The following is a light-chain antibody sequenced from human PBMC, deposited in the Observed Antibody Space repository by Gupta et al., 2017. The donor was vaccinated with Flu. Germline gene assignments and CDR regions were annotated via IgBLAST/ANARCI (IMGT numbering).Light chain of an antibody. CDR3: LQDRTYPPT. CDR1: QGIRDE. Sequence: AIQMTQSPSSLSASVGDRVTITCRASQGIRDELGWYQQKSGNAPKLLIYSASTLRTGVPSRFSGSGSGTEFTLTISGLQSEDFATYYCLQDRTYPPTFGQGTKVEIK. CDR2: SAS. J-gene: IGKJ1*01. V-gene: IGKV1-6*01.